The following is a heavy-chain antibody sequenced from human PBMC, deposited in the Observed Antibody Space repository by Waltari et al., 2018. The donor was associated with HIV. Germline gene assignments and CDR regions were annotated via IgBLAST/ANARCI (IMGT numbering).Heavy chain of an antibody. CDR1: ASSISSNYY. Sequence: QVQLQASGPRLVKASETLSLTCTVSASSISSNYYWGWIRQPPGKGLQWIGMSYRTGTTYYNPSRKSRFTISADLSKNQFSLKLTSVSAADTAVYYCARDQDYYDSSGYTCYAFDSWGQGTSVTVSS. D-gene: IGHD3-22*01. CDR3: ARDQDYYDSSGYTCYAFDS. J-gene: IGHJ3*02. V-gene: IGHV4-38-2*02. CDR2: SYRTGTT.